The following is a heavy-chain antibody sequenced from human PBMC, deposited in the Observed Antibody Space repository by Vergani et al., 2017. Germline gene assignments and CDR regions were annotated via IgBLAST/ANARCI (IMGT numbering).Heavy chain of an antibody. D-gene: IGHD2-2*01. CDR3: ARVGDYCSSTSCYAFDI. J-gene: IGHJ3*02. CDR1: NDSVSNTFYY. CDR2: IYYSGST. V-gene: IGHV4-39*07. Sequence: QVQLQESGPGLVKPSETLSLTCTVSNDSVSNTFYYWGWIRQTPGKGLEWIGSIYYSGSTYYNPSLESRVTMSVDTSKSQFSLKLSSVTAADTAVYYCARVGDYCSSTSCYAFDIWGQGTMVTVSS.